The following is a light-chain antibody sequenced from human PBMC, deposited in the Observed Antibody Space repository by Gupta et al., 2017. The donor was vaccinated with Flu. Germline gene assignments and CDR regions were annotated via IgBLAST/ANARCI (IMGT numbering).Light chain of an antibody. CDR1: QSVSSSY. CDR2: GAS. J-gene: IGKJ5*01. Sequence: EIVLTQSPGTLSLSPGERATLSCRASQSVSSSYLAWYQQKPCQAPRLLIYGASSRATGIPDRFSGSGSGTDFTLTISRREPEDFAVYYCQQYGSSPLITFGQGTRLEIK. V-gene: IGKV3-20*01. CDR3: QQYGSSPLIT.